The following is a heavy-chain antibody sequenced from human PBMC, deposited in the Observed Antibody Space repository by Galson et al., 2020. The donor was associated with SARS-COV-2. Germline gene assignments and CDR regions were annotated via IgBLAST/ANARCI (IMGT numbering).Heavy chain of an antibody. Sequence: GESLKISCAASGFTFTSYWMSWVRQAPGKGLEWVANINQDGNKRYYVDSVRGRFTISRDNGKNSQYLQMNSLRVEDTAVYYCARPGYNGYDFGYWGQGTLVTVSS. D-gene: IGHD5-12*01. CDR1: GFTFTSYW. V-gene: IGHV3-7*03. J-gene: IGHJ4*02. CDR3: ARPGYNGYDFGY. CDR2: INQDGNKR.